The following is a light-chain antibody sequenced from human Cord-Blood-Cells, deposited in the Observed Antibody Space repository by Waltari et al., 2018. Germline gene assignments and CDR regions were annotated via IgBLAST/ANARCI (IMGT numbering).Light chain of an antibody. Sequence: QSALTQPASVSGSPGQSITISCTGTSSDVGRYNLVSLYQQHPGKAPKLMIYEVSKRLSGVSNRFSGSKSVNTASLTISELQAEDEADYYCCSYAGSNWVFGGGTKLTVL. V-gene: IGLV2-23*02. CDR3: CSYAGSNWV. CDR1: SSDVGRYNL. J-gene: IGLJ3*02. CDR2: EVS.